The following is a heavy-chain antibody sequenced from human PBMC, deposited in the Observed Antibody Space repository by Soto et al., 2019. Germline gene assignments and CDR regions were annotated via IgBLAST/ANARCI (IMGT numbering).Heavy chain of an antibody. J-gene: IGHJ4*02. V-gene: IGHV1-18*01. CDR1: GYTFTSYG. CDR2: ISAYNGNT. CDR3: ARDLDMVRGFIIWPGRPPYFDY. D-gene: IGHD3-10*01. Sequence: QVQLVQSGAEVKKPGASVKVSCKASGYTFTSYGISWVRQAPGQGLEWMGWISAYNGNTNYAQKLQGRVTMTTDTSTNTAYMELRSLRADDTAVYYCARDLDMVRGFIIWPGRPPYFDYWGQGTLVTVSS.